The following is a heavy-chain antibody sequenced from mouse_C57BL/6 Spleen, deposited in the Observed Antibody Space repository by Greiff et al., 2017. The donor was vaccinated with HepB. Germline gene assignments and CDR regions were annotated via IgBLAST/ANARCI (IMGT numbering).Heavy chain of an antibody. V-gene: IGHV2-9-1*01. D-gene: IGHD1-1*01. CDR1: GFSLTSYA. CDR2: IWTGGGT. J-gene: IGHJ4*01. Sequence: VKLVESGPGLVAPSQSLSITCTVSGFSLTSYAISWVRQPPGKGLEWLGVIWTGGGTNYNSALKSRLSISKDNSKSQVFLKMNSLQTDDTARYYCARNSIYYYGSSYYYAMDYWGQGTSVTVSS. CDR3: ARNSIYYYGSSYYYAMDY.